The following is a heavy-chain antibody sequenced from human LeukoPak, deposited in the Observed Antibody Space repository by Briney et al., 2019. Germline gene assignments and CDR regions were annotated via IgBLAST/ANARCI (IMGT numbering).Heavy chain of an antibody. J-gene: IGHJ3*02. Sequence: ASVKVSCKASGYTFTGYYMHWVRQAPGQGLEWMGWINPNSGGTNYAQKFQGRVTITADKSTSTAYMELSSLRSEDTAVYYCASGIGEPYDAFDIWGQGTMVTVSS. CDR1: GYTFTGYY. V-gene: IGHV1-2*02. CDR3: ASGIGEPYDAFDI. D-gene: IGHD1-14*01. CDR2: INPNSGGT.